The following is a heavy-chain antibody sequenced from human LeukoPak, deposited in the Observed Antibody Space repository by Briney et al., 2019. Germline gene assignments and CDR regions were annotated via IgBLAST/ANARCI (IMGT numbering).Heavy chain of an antibody. V-gene: IGHV3-9*01. CDR3: AKDRGATTVDYYFDY. D-gene: IGHD4-23*01. CDR2: ISWNSGSI. Sequence: GGSLRLSCAASGFTFDDYAMHWVRQAPGKGLEWVSGISWNSGSIGYADSVKGRFTISRDNAKNSLYLQMNSLRAEDTALYYCAKDRGATTVDYYFDYWGQGTLVTVSS. CDR1: GFTFDDYA. J-gene: IGHJ4*02.